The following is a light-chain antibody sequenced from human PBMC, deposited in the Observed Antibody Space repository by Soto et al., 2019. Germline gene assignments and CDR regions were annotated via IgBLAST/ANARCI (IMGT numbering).Light chain of an antibody. CDR2: EVS. CDR3: TSYTTSSTGV. J-gene: IGLJ3*02. V-gene: IGLV2-14*01. CDR1: SSDVGGYNY. Sequence: QSALTQPASVSGSPGQSITISCTGTSSDVGGYNYVSWYQQHPGKAPKLLIYEVSNRPSGVSSRFSGSKSGNTASLTISGLQAEDEADYYCTSYTTSSTGVFGGGTKVTVL.